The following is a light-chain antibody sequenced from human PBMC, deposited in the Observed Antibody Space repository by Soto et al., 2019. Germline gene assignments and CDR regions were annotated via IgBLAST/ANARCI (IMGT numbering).Light chain of an antibody. CDR2: DAS. V-gene: IGKV3-11*01. CDR1: QSVRNY. Sequence: ETVLTQSPATLYLSPGERATLSCRASQSVRNYLAWYQQKPGQAPRLLIYDASNRATGIPARFSGSGSGTDFTLTISSLEPEDFAVYYCQQRSTWPLTFGGGTKVAIK. J-gene: IGKJ4*01. CDR3: QQRSTWPLT.